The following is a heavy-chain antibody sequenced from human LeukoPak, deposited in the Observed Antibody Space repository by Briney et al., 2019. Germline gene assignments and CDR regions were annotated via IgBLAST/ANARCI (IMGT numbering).Heavy chain of an antibody. V-gene: IGHV4-61*01. CDR3: ARRRGSGTQLWRYDGFDI. D-gene: IGHD5-18*01. Sequence: PSETLSLTCAVSGYSISSGYYCSWIRPPPGKGLEWVGYAHYGGNTDYNPSLKSRVTISVDTAKNQFSLKLRSVTAADTAVYYCARRRGSGTQLWRYDGFDIWGQGTVVTVSS. J-gene: IGHJ3*02. CDR1: GYSISSGYY. CDR2: AHYGGNT.